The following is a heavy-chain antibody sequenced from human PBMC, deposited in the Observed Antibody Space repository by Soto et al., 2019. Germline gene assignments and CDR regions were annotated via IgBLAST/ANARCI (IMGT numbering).Heavy chain of an antibody. V-gene: IGHV3-74*01. Sequence: LRLSCAASGFTFGNHWMHWVRQAPGKGLEWVSRVISDGNTIDYADSVKGRFTVSRDNAKSTLYLQMNSLRAEDTAVYYCATAEVDHWGPGTLVTVSS. CDR2: VISDGNTI. J-gene: IGHJ5*02. CDR3: ATAEVDH. CDR1: GFTFGNHW.